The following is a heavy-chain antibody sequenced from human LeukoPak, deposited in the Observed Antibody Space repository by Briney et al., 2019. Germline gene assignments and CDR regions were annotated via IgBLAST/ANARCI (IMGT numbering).Heavy chain of an antibody. V-gene: IGHV1-2*02. CDR3: ARGIAAAAWYYFDY. Sequence: GASVKVSCKASGSTFTGYYLHWVRQAPGQGLECMEWINPNSGDTNYAQKFQGRVTMTRDTSISTAYMEVSRLRSDDTAVYYCARGIAAAAWYYFDYWGQGTLVTVSS. CDR2: INPNSGDT. D-gene: IGHD6-13*01. CDR1: GSTFTGYY. J-gene: IGHJ4*02.